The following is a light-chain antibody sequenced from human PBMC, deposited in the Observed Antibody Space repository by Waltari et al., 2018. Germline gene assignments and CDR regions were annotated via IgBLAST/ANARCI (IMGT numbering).Light chain of an antibody. V-gene: IGKV2-28*01. CDR3: MQALQTPYT. CDR1: QSLLPSNGHNS. Sequence: DIVMTQSPLSLPVTPGEPASIPCRSSQSLLPSNGHNSLDWYLQMPGQSPHLLIYLGSNRASGVPDRFSGSGSGTDFTLKISRVEAEDVGIYYCMQALQTPYTFGQGTKLEIK. CDR2: LGS. J-gene: IGKJ2*01.